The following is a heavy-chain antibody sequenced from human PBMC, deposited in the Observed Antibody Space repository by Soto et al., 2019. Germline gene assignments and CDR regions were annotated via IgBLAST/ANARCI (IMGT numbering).Heavy chain of an antibody. Sequence: PSETLSLTCTVSGGSLSSYYCSWIRPPPGKGLEWIGYIYYSGSTNYNPSLKSRVTISVDTSKNQFSLKLSSVTAADTAVYYCARDGIAVAGENYYGMDVWGQGTTVTVSS. CDR1: GGSLSSYY. J-gene: IGHJ6*02. CDR2: IYYSGST. D-gene: IGHD6-19*01. V-gene: IGHV4-59*01. CDR3: ARDGIAVAGENYYGMDV.